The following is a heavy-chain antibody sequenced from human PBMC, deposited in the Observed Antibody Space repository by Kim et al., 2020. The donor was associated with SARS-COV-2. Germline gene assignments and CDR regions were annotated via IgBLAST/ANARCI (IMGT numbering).Heavy chain of an antibody. J-gene: IGHJ4*02. Sequence: TYYADSVKGRFTISRDNSKNTLYLQMNSLRAEDTAVYYCAKAQAAVHFDYWGQGTLVTVSS. D-gene: IGHD6-13*01. CDR3: AKAQAAVHFDY. CDR2: T. V-gene: IGHV3-23*01.